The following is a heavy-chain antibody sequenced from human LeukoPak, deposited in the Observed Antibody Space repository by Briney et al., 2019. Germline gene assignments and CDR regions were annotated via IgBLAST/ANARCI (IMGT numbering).Heavy chain of an antibody. CDR3: ARVVDMMTGADY. CDR1: GFTFGGYP. J-gene: IGHJ4*02. D-gene: IGHD3-9*01. CDR2: ISGNSGSI. V-gene: IGHV3-48*03. Sequence: GGSLRLSCAASGFTFGGYPMNWLRQPPGKGLETLAYISGNSGSIHYADSVKGRFTVSRDNAKNSLYLQMNSLKAEDTAVYYCARVVDMMTGADYWGQGTLVTVSS.